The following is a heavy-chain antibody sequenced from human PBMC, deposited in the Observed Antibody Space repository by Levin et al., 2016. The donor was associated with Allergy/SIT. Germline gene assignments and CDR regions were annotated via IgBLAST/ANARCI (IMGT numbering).Heavy chain of an antibody. J-gene: IGHJ6*02. CDR2: INHSGST. V-gene: IGHV4-34*01. CDR3: ARVRLLLRNLYYYYYGMDV. Sequence: WIRQPPGKGLEWIGEINHSGSTNYNPSLKSRVTISVDTSKNQFSLKLSSVTAADTAVYYCARVRLLLRNLYYYYYGMDVWGQGTTVTVSS. D-gene: IGHD3-22*01.